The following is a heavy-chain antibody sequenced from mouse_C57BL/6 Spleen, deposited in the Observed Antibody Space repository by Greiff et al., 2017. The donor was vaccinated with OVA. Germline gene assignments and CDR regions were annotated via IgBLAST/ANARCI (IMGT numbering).Heavy chain of an antibody. D-gene: IGHD1-1*01. CDR1: GFTFTAYE. Sequence: VQLKQSGAGLVRPGASVTLSCTASGFTFTAYEMPWVRQTPVNGLEWIAAIDTETGGTSYKQKFKGKSILTADKSSSTAYMELRSLTSEDSAVYYCTRDPDYYGSSYFDDWGQGTTLTVSS. CDR2: IDTETGGT. CDR3: TRDPDYYGSSYFDD. J-gene: IGHJ2*01. V-gene: IGHV1-15*01.